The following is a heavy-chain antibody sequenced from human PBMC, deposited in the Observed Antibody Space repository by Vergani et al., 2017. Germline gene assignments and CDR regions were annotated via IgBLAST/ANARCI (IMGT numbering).Heavy chain of an antibody. CDR3: ARAGSYIVGSWLFDP. Sequence: QVQLQESGPGLVKPSETLSLTCTVSGGSISSHYWSWIRQPPGKGLEWIGYIYYSGSTNYNPSLKRRVTISVDTSKNQFSLKLSSVTAADTAVYYCARAGSYIVGSWLFDPWGQGTLGTVSS. D-gene: IGHD3-10*01. CDR2: IYYSGST. CDR1: GGSISSHY. J-gene: IGHJ5*02. V-gene: IGHV4-59*11.